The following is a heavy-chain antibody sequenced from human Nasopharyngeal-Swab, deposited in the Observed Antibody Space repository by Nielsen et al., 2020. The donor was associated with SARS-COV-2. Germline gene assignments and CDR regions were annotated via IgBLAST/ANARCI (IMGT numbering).Heavy chain of an antibody. J-gene: IGHJ6*02. CDR2: IRSKAYGGTT. D-gene: IGHD3-3*01. CDR3: TRGNYRVTIFGVVTTGDYGMDV. V-gene: IGHV3-49*02. Sequence: WIRQPPGKGLEWVGLIRSKAYGGTTEYAASVKGRFTISRDDSKSIAYLQMNSLKTEDTAVYYCTRGNYRVTIFGVVTTGDYGMDVWGQGTTVTVSS.